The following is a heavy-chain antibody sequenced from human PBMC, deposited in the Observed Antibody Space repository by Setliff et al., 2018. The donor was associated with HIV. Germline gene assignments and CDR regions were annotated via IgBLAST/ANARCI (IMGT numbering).Heavy chain of an antibody. CDR1: GGSFSSGQYY. V-gene: IGHV4-61*02. D-gene: IGHD3-10*01. CDR2: MYTSGST. J-gene: IGHJ4*02. CDR3: ARGHSGTPPDY. Sequence: SETLSLTCTVSGGSFSSGQYYWTWIRQPAGKGLEWIGRMYTSGSTNYNPSLKSRVTFSLDTSKNHFSLRLSIVTAADTAVYYCARGHSGTPPDYWGQGTLVTVSS.